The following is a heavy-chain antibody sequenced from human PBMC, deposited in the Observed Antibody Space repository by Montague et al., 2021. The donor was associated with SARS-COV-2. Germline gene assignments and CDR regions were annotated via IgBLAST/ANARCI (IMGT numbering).Heavy chain of an antibody. D-gene: IGHD3-10*01. CDR3: ATTPGRFGECHFDY. V-gene: IGHV4-59*01. CDR1: GSSITGSY. J-gene: IGHJ4*02. CDR2: IHFNRST. Sequence: SETLSLTCTISGSSITGSYWNCTRQPPGHVLKSHGYIHFNRSTNYNPSLKSRVTISVDTSKIQFSLKLGSVTAADTAVYYCATTPGRFGECHFDYWGQGTLGTVSS.